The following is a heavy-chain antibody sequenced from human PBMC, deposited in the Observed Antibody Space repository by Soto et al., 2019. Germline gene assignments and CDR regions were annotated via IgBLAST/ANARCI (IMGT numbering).Heavy chain of an antibody. D-gene: IGHD2-21*02. CDR2: IYYSGST. CDR1: GGSISSYY. J-gene: IGHJ4*02. Sequence: SETLSLTCTVSGGSISSYYWSWIRQPPGKGLEWIGYIYYSGSTNYNPSLKSRVTISVDTSKNQFSLKLSSVTAADTAVYYCARTYCGGDCSLYVFDYWGQGTLVTVSS. V-gene: IGHV4-59*01. CDR3: ARTYCGGDCSLYVFDY.